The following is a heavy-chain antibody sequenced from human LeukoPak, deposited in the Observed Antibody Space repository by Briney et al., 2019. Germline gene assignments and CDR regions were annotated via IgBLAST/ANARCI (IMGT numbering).Heavy chain of an antibody. D-gene: IGHD3-10*01. Sequence: ASVKVSCKASGYTFTGYYMHWVRQAPGQGLEWMGRINPNSGGTNYAQKFQGRVTMTRDTSISTAYMELSRLRSDDTAVYYCAREMVRGVIISPRGFDPWGQGTQVTVSS. V-gene: IGHV1-2*06. CDR3: AREMVRGVIISPRGFDP. J-gene: IGHJ5*02. CDR1: GYTFTGYY. CDR2: INPNSGGT.